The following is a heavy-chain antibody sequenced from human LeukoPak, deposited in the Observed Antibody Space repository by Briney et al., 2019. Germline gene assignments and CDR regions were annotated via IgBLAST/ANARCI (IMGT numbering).Heavy chain of an antibody. CDR1: GFTFSAYA. CDR3: ARDLNGDYIGAFDM. CDR2: IRGGGGSA. V-gene: IGHV3-23*01. Sequence: GGSLRLSCTASGFTFSAYAMMWVRQAPGKGPEWVSAIRGGGGSAFHADSVKGRFTISRDNSKYTLFLQMNSLRAEDTAVYYCARDLNGDYIGAFDMWGPGTMVTVSS. J-gene: IGHJ3*02. D-gene: IGHD4-17*01.